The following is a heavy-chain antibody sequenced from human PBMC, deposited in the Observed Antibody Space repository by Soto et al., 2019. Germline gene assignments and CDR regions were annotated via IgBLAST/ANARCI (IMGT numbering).Heavy chain of an antibody. Sequence: PVGSLRLSCEASGFIFSSSWMSWVRRAPGRGLEYVANIDPDGSEKYYVGSVKGRFTISRDNAKNSLSLQMNSLRGEDTATYYCVRAQYDYWSGYQHYFDSWGQGAPVTVSS. CDR3: VRAQYDYWSGYQHYFDS. D-gene: IGHD3-3*01. CDR1: GFIFSSSW. J-gene: IGHJ4*02. V-gene: IGHV3-7*03. CDR2: IDPDGSEK.